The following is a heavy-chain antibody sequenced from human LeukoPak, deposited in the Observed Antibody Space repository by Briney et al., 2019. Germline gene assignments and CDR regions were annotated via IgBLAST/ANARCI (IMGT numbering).Heavy chain of an antibody. J-gene: IGHJ4*02. V-gene: IGHV1-2*02. D-gene: IGHD3-9*01. CDR2: INPNSGGT. CDR1: GYTFSVYW. Sequence: ASVKVSCKASGYTFSVYWIHWVRLTPKEGLEWMGWINPNSGGTNYAQKFQGRVTMTRDTSISTAYMELSRLRSDDTAVYYCARDLRYFDSHWGQGTLVTVSS. CDR3: ARDLRYFDSH.